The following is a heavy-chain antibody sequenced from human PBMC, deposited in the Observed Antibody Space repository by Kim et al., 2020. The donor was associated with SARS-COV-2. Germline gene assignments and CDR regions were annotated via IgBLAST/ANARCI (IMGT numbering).Heavy chain of an antibody. V-gene: IGHV1-8*01. CDR3: ARSSGWPDNWFDP. D-gene: IGHD6-19*01. Sequence: SAQKFQGRVTMTRNTSISTAYMELSSLRSEDTAVYYCARSSGWPDNWFDPWGQGTLVTVSS. J-gene: IGHJ5*02.